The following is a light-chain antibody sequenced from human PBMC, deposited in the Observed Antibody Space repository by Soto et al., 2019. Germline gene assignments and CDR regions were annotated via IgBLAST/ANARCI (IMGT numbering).Light chain of an antibody. J-gene: IGKJ5*01. CDR2: AAS. V-gene: IGKV1-39*01. Sequence: DIQMTQSPSSLSASVGDRVTIYCRASQSISSYLNWYQQKPGKAPKLLIYAASSLQSGVPSRFSGSGSGTDFTLTISSLQPEDFATYYCQQSYSTPTFGQGTRREIK. CDR1: QSISSY. CDR3: QQSYSTPT.